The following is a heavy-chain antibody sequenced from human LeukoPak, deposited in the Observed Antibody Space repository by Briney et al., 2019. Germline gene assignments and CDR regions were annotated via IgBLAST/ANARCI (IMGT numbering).Heavy chain of an antibody. Sequence: PSQTLSLTCTVSGGSISSGDYYWSWIRQPPGKGLEWSGCIYYSVCTYYNLSLKSRVTISVDTSKNQFSLKLSSVTAADTAVYYCARDGGGDYYAFDIWGQGTMVTVSS. CDR2: IYYSVCT. CDR3: ARDGGGDYYAFDI. V-gene: IGHV4-30-4*01. CDR1: GGSISSGDYY. J-gene: IGHJ3*02. D-gene: IGHD2-21*02.